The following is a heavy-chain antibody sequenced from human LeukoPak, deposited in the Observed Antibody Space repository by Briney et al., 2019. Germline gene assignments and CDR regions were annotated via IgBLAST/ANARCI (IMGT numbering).Heavy chain of an antibody. D-gene: IGHD3-10*02. Sequence: GGSLRLSCAASGFTFDDYGMSWVRQAPGKGLEWVSCISSSSSNIYYADSVKGRFTISRDNAKNSLYLQMNSLRAEDTAVYYCARAASMSGVFPDYWGQGTLVTVSS. V-gene: IGHV3-21*01. J-gene: IGHJ4*02. CDR3: ARAASMSGVFPDY. CDR1: GFTFDDYG. CDR2: ISSSSSNI.